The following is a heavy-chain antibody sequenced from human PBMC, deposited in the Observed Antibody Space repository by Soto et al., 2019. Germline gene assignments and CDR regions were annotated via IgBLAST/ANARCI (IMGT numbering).Heavy chain of an antibody. CDR3: ARLRLRSGYYYYGMDV. CDR2: IYPGDSDT. J-gene: IGHJ6*02. D-gene: IGHD4-17*01. V-gene: IGHV5-51*01. Sequence: GESLKISCKGSGYSFTSYWIGWVRQMPGKGLEWMGIIYPGDSDTRYSPSFQGQVTISADKSISTAYLQWSSLKASDTAMYYCARLRLRSGYYYYGMDVWGQGTTVTVSS. CDR1: GYSFTSYW.